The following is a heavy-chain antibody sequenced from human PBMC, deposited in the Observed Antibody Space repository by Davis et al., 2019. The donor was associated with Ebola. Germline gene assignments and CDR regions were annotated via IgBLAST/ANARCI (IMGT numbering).Heavy chain of an antibody. CDR1: GYTFTDYD. Sequence: ASVKVSCKASGYTFTDYDFNWVRQATGQGLEWMGWMNPNSGNTGYAQKFQGRVTITADESTSTAYMELSSLRSEDTAVYYCARWYCSGGSCYTTRREYYGMDVWGQGTTVTVSS. V-gene: IGHV1-8*01. CDR2: MNPNSGNT. J-gene: IGHJ6*02. CDR3: ARWYCSGGSCYTTRREYYGMDV. D-gene: IGHD2-15*01.